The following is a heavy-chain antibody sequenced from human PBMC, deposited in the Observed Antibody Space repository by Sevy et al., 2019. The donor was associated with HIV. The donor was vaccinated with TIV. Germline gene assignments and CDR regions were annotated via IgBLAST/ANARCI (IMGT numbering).Heavy chain of an antibody. CDR3: AREGRLGELSRYFDY. CDR1: GFTFSSYA. J-gene: IGHJ4*02. V-gene: IGHV3-30-3*01. D-gene: IGHD3-16*02. CDR2: ISYDGSNK. Sequence: GGSLRLSCAASGFTFSSYAMHWVRQAPGKGLEWVAVISYDGSNKYYADSVKGRFTISRDNSKNTLYLQMNSLRAEDTAVYYCAREGRLGELSRYFDYWCQGTLVTVSS.